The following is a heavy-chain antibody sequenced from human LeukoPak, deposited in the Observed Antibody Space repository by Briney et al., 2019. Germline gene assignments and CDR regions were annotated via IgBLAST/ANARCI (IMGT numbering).Heavy chain of an antibody. Sequence: PSETLSLTCTVSGGSISSNHWGWIRQPPGKGLEWIGYVRNSGSTNYNASFKSRVTISVDTSKNQASLQLSSVTAADTAVYYCARHRSLVTGTGVFDLWGQGTMVPVSS. V-gene: IGHV4-59*08. D-gene: IGHD6-19*01. CDR3: ARHRSLVTGTGVFDL. CDR2: VRNSGST. CDR1: GGSISSNH. J-gene: IGHJ3*01.